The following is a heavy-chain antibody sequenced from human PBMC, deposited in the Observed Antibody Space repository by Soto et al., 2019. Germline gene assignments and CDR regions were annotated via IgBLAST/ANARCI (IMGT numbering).Heavy chain of an antibody. D-gene: IGHD3-3*01. J-gene: IGHJ4*02. CDR2: SFYRGST. CDR1: GGSISSRSHY. CDR3: ATADGFGVVTPFFEY. V-gene: IGHV4-39*01. Sequence: QLQLQESGPGLGKPSETLSLTCTVSGGSISSRSHYWGWIRQSPGKHLEWIGSSFYRGSTHYNPSLKTRVTISVDTSKNQVSLKLYSVTAADTAVYYCATADGFGVVTPFFEYWGQGILVTVSS.